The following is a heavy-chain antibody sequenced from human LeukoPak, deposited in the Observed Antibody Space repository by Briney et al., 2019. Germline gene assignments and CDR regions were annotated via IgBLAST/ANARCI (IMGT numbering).Heavy chain of an antibody. J-gene: IGHJ3*01. CDR3: AKDFVRGTLTGAFDV. V-gene: IGHV3-23*01. CDR1: GFSFRSFT. D-gene: IGHD3-10*01. CDR2: ISDSDADT. Sequence: PGGSLRLSCAASGFSFRSFTMHWVRQAPGKGLEWVSGISDSDADTHYADSVKGRFTISRDNSKNTVYLQMSSLRVEDAALYYCAKDFVRGTLTGAFDVWGQGTTVTVSS.